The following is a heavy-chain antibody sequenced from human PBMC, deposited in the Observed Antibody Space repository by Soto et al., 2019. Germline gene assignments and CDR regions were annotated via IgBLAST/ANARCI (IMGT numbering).Heavy chain of an antibody. CDR1: GDSVSSPNW. Sequence: SETLSLTCAVSGDSVSSPNWWSWVRHSPEKGLEWIGEIYHSGTANYNPSLKSRVTVSLDKSMNEVSLHLRSVTAADTATYYCVKGSSIWYRKIDYWGQGTPVTVSS. J-gene: IGHJ4*02. D-gene: IGHD6-13*01. CDR3: VKGSSIWYRKIDY. V-gene: IGHV4-4*02. CDR2: IYHSGTA.